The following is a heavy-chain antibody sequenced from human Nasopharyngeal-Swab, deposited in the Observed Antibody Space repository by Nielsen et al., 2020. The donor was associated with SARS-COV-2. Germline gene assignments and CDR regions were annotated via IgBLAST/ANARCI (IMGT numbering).Heavy chain of an antibody. V-gene: IGHV4-59*08. CDR1: GGSIRSYY. CDR2: IYYSGST. Sequence: SETLSLTCTVSGGSIRSYYWSWIRQPPGKGLEWIGYIYYSGSTNYNPSLKSRVTISVDTSKNQFSLKLSSVTAADTAVYYCLSLTVVAGSVDPWGQGTLVTVSS. D-gene: IGHD6-19*01. J-gene: IGHJ5*02. CDR3: LSLTVVAGSVDP.